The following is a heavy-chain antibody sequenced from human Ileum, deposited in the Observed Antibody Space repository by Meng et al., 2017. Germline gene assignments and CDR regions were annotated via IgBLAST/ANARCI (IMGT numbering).Heavy chain of an antibody. V-gene: IGHV3-15*01. D-gene: IGHD2-21*02. J-gene: IGHJ4*02. Sequence: SCAASGFRFSNARTSWVRQAPGNGLEYIGRIKSKTDGGTTGYGTRVKGRFTISIDDAKNTVFLHMNSRTADDTAVYYCMTGLGTDCGGDCYSWGDYWGQGTLVTVSS. CDR3: MTGLGTDCGGDCYSWGDY. CDR1: GFRFSNAR. CDR2: IKSKTDGGTT.